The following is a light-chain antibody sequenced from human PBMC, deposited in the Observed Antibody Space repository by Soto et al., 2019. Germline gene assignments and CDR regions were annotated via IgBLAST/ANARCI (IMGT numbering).Light chain of an antibody. CDR2: DAS. V-gene: IGKV3-15*01. CDR3: QHYNNWPRT. Sequence: EIVMTQSPATLSVSPGERATLSCRASQIVSSNLAWYQQKPGQAPRLLIYDASSRATGIPARFSGSGSGTEFTLTISSLQPEDFAVYYCQHYNNWPRTFGQGTKLEIK. CDR1: QIVSSN. J-gene: IGKJ2*01.